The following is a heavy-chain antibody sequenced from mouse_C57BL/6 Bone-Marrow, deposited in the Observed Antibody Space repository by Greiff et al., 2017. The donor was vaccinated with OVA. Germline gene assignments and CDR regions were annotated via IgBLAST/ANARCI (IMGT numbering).Heavy chain of an antibody. CDR1: GYTFTSYD. D-gene: IGHD1-1*01. CDR3: SLITTVVARYYYAMDY. CDR2: IYPRDGST. Sequence: QVQLQQPGPELVKPGASVKLSCKASGYTFTSYDINWVKQRPGQGLEWIGWIYPRDGSTKYNEKFKGKATLTVDTSSSTAYMELHSLTSEDSAVYFCSLITTVVARYYYAMDYWGQGTSVTVSS. J-gene: IGHJ4*01. V-gene: IGHV1-85*01.